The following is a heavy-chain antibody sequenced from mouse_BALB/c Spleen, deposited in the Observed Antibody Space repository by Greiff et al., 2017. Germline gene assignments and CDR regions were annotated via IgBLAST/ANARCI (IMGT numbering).Heavy chain of an antibody. Sequence: EVQLVESGGGLVKPGGSLKLSCAASGFTFSSYAMSWVRQSPEKRLEWVAEISSGGSYTYYPDTVTGRFTISRDNAKNTLYLEMSSLRSEDTAMYYCARDDGYGYYAMDYWGQGTSVTVSS. D-gene: IGHD2-3*01. CDR3: ARDDGYGYYAMDY. J-gene: IGHJ4*01. V-gene: IGHV5-9-4*01. CDR1: GFTFSSYA. CDR2: ISSGGSYT.